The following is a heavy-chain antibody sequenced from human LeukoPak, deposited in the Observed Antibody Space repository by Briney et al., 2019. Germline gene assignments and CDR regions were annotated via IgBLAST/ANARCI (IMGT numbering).Heavy chain of an antibody. CDR2: IYYSGST. V-gene: IGHV4-59*01. CDR1: GGSISSYY. CDR3: AREADTAIYGMDV. D-gene: IGHD5-18*01. Sequence: SETLSLTCTVSGGSISSYYRSWIREPPGKRLEWSGYIYYSGSTNYNPSLKSRITISVDTSKNQFSLKLSSVTAADTAVYYCAREADTAIYGMDVWGQGTTVTVSS. J-gene: IGHJ6*02.